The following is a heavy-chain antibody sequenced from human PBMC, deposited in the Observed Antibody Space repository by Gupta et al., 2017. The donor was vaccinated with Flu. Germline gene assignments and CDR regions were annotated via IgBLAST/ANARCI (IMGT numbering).Heavy chain of an antibody. Sequence: TDYFMHWVRQAPGQGLQWMGRINPKSGDTDYAQKFQGRVIMTRDTSISTAYMELSSLRSDDTAVYYCARDDFWGLDPWGQGTLVAVSS. J-gene: IGHJ5*02. CDR3: ARDDFWGLDP. CDR2: INPKSGDT. CDR1: TDYF. D-gene: IGHD3-3*01. V-gene: IGHV1-2*06.